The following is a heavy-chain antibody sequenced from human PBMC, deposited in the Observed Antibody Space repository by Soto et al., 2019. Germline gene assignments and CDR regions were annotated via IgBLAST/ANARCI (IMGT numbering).Heavy chain of an antibody. V-gene: IGHV3-15*01. J-gene: IGHJ3*02. CDR3: TTSPHYYGSEIDAFDI. D-gene: IGHD3-10*01. CDR2: IKSKTDGGTT. CDR1: GFTFSNAW. Sequence: GGSLRLSCAASGFTFSNAWMSWVRQAPGKGLEWVGRIKSKTDGGTTDYAAPVKGRFTISRDDSKNTLYLQMNSLKTEDTAVYYCTTSPHYYGSEIDAFDIWGQGTMVTVS.